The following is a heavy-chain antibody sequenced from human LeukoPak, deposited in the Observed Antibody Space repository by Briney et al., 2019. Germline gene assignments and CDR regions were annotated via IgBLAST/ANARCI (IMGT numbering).Heavy chain of an antibody. CDR3: ARAGSWKLNFDY. D-gene: IGHD6-13*01. CDR1: GGSINGGGVY. CDR2: IHYSGTT. Sequence: SETLSLTCTVSGGSINGGGVYWSWIRQHPGKGLEWIGYIHYSGTTYSNPSLKSRVTISVDTSKNQFSLKLSSVTAADTAVYYCARAGSWKLNFDYWGQGTLVTVPS. V-gene: IGHV4-31*03. J-gene: IGHJ4*02.